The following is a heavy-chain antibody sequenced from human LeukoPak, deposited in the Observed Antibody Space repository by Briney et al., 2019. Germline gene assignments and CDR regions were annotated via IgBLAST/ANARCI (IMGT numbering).Heavy chain of an antibody. CDR3: ARGSSSWPYWYFDL. CDR1: GFTVSSNY. V-gene: IGHV3-66*01. CDR2: IYSGGST. D-gene: IGHD6-13*01. J-gene: IGHJ2*01. Sequence: GGSLRLSCAASGFTVSSNYMSWVRQAPGKGLEWVSVIYSGGSTYYADSVKGRFTISRDNSKNTLYLQMNSLRAEDTAVYYCARGSSSWPYWYFDLWGRGTLVTVSS.